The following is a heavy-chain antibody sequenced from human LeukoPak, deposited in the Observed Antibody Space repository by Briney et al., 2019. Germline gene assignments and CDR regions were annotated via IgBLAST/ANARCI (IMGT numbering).Heavy chain of an antibody. J-gene: IGHJ6*04. CDR3: ARIVFGELLSGRYYYYGMDV. CDR2: INHSGST. V-gene: IGHV4-34*01. D-gene: IGHD3-10*02. CDR1: GGSFRGYY. Sequence: SETLSLTCSVYGGSFRGYYWSWLRQPPGQGREGGGEINHSGSTNYNPSLKSRVTISVDTSKNQFSLKLSSVTAADTAVYYCARIVFGELLSGRYYYYGMDVWGKGTTVTVSS.